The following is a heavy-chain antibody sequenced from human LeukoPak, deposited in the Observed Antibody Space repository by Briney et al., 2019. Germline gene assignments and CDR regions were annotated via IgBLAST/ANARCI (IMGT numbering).Heavy chain of an antibody. V-gene: IGHV3-21*01. J-gene: IGHJ4*02. CDR2: ISSSSSYI. Sequence: GGSLRLSCAASGFTFSSYSMNWVRQAPGKGLEWVSSISSSSSYIYYADSVKGRFTISRDNAKNSLYLQMSSLRAEDTAVYYCAREGGLNFDYWGQGTLVTVSS. CDR3: AREGGLNFDY. D-gene: IGHD3/OR15-3a*01. CDR1: GFTFSSYS.